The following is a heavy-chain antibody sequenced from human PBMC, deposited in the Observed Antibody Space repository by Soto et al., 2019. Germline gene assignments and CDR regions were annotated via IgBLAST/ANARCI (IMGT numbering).Heavy chain of an antibody. CDR2: INAGNGNT. CDR1: GYTFTTYA. D-gene: IGHD3-3*02. CDR3: ARDPSINRCPDY. Sequence: ASVKVSCKASGYTFTTYAMHWVRQAPGQRFEWMGWINAGNGNTKYSQKFQGRVTITTDTSASTAYMELSSLRSEDTAMYYCARDPSINRCPDYWGQGTLVTVSS. J-gene: IGHJ4*02. V-gene: IGHV1-3*01.